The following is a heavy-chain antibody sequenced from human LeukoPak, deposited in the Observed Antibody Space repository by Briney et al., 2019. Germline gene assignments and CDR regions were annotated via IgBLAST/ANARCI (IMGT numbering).Heavy chain of an antibody. CDR2: IIPILGIA. V-gene: IGHV1-69*02. D-gene: IGHD6-13*01. CDR3: ARGYSSSWYGLNWFDP. J-gene: IGHJ5*02. Sequence: SVKVSCKASGGTFSSDTISWVRQAPGQGLEWMGRIIPILGIANYAQKFQGRVTITADKSTSTDYMELSSLRSEDTAVYYCARGYSSSWYGLNWFDPWGQGTLVTVSS. CDR1: GGTFSSDT.